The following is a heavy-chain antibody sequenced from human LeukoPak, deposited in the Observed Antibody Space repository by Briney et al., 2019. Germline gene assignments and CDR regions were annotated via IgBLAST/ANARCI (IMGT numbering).Heavy chain of an antibody. J-gene: IGHJ3*02. V-gene: IGHV3-74*01. Sequence: GGSLRLSCAGSEFTFTSHWVYWVRQAPGRGLLWVSRTNPDGSNTAYADSVRGRFTIFRDNAKYTLYLQMDSLRAEDTAMYYCVSTGFDIWGQGTMVTVSS. CDR1: EFTFTSHW. D-gene: IGHD1-1*01. CDR3: VSTGFDI. CDR2: TNPDGSNT.